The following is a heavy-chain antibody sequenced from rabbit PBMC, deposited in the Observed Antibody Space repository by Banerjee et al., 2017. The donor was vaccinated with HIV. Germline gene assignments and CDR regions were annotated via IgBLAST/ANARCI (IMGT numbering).Heavy chain of an antibody. D-gene: IGHD6-1*01. CDR2: IDIGSSGSS. CDR3: ARESGSAGDGYAL. Sequence: QQLLEESGGDLVQPEASLTLTCTASGFDFSSSYWICWVRQAPGKGLEWIACIDIGSSGSSYYASWAKGRFTISKTSSTTVTLQMTSLTAADTASYFCARESGSAGDGYALWGPGTLVTVS. CDR1: GFDFSSSYW. J-gene: IGHJ4*01. V-gene: IGHV1S45*01.